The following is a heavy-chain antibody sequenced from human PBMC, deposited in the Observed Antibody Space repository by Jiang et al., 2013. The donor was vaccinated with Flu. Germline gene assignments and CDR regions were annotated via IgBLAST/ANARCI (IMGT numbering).Heavy chain of an antibody. CDR1: GYSISSGYY. J-gene: IGHJ3*02. D-gene: IGHD2-15*01. CDR2: IYHSGST. Sequence: TLSLTCAVSGYSISSGYYWGWIRQPPGKGLEWIGSIYHSGSTYYNPSLKSRVTISVDTSKNQFSLKLSSVTAADTAVYYCARDEWDCSGGSCYWGDAFDIWGQGTMVTVSS. CDR3: ARDEWDCSGGSCYWGDAFDI. V-gene: IGHV4-38-2*02.